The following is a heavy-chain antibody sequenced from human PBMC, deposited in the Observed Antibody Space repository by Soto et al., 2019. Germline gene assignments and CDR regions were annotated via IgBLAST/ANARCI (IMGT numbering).Heavy chain of an antibody. J-gene: IGHJ3*02. CDR1: GGSISSYY. CDR2: IYYSGST. V-gene: IGHV4-59*01. CDR3: ARVIDAFDI. D-gene: IGHD2-21*01. Sequence: SETLSLTCTVSGGSISSYYWSWIRQPPGKGLEWIGYIYYSGSTNYNPSLKSRVAISVDTSKNQFSLKLSSVTAADTAVYYCARVIDAFDIWGQGTMVTVSS.